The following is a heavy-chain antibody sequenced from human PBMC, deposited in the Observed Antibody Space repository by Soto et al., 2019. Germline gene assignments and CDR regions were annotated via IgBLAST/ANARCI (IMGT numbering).Heavy chain of an antibody. CDR3: ARDMVRGYGSYIGMDV. CDR1: GGSISSGGYY. CDR2: IFSTGST. V-gene: IGHV4-31*03. D-gene: IGHD3-10*01. Sequence: KPSETLSLTCTVSGGSISSGGYYWSWIRQYPGKGLEWIGYIFSTGSTYYNPSFKSRGTISVDTSKNQFSLKLRSVTAADTAVYFCARDMVRGYGSYIGMDVWGQGTTVTVSS. J-gene: IGHJ6*02.